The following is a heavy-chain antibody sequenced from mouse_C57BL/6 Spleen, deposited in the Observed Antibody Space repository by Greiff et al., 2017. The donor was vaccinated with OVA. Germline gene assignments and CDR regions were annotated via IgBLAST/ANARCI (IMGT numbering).Heavy chain of an antibody. Sequence: VHLVESGAELVKPGASVKLSCKASGYTFTSYWMHWVKQRPGRGLEWIGRIDPNSGGTKYNEKFKSKATLTVDKPSSTAYMQLSSLTSEDSAVYYCAREGGTTVVATEWYFDVWGTGTTVAVSS. CDR3: AREGGTTVVATEWYFDV. CDR2: IDPNSGGT. CDR1: GYTFTSYW. V-gene: IGHV1-72*01. D-gene: IGHD1-1*01. J-gene: IGHJ1*03.